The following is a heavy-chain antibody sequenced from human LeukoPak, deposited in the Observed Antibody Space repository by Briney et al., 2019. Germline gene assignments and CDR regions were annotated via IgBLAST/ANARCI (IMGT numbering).Heavy chain of an antibody. Sequence: ASVKVSCKASGYPFTGYYMHWLRQAPGQGLEWMGWINPNSGGTNYAQKFQGRVTITRDTSISTAYLELSRLRSDDTAVYYCARGNLAAAAPIWGQRTMVTVSS. V-gene: IGHV1-2*02. CDR3: ARGNLAAAAPI. J-gene: IGHJ3*02. CDR2: INPNSGGT. D-gene: IGHD6-13*01. CDR1: GYPFTGYY.